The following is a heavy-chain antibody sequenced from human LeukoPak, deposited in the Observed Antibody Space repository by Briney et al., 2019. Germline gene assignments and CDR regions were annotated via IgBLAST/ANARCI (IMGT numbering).Heavy chain of an antibody. CDR3: ARGRAAGTFWLDY. CDR2: ISGNNGNT. CDR1: GYTFSSYG. D-gene: IGHD6-13*01. Sequence: ASVTVSFKASGYTFSSYGISWVRQAPGQGLEWMGWISGNNGNTNYAQKVQGRVTMTTDTSTSTAYMELRSLRSDGTAVYYCARGRAAGTFWLDYWGQGTLVTVSS. J-gene: IGHJ4*02. V-gene: IGHV1-18*01.